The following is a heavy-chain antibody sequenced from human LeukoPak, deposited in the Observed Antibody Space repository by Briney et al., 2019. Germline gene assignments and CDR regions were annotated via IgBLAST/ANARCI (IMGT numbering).Heavy chain of an antibody. D-gene: IGHD3-10*01. CDR1: GFTFDDSG. V-gene: IGHV3-9*01. Sequence: PGRSLRLSCVASGFTFDDSGMHWVRQPPGKGLEWVSGISWKTDTVGYADSVKGRFTISRDYAKSSLYLQMHSLRPEDTALYYRVKGLLVRGVMPNWFDPWGQGTLVTVSS. J-gene: IGHJ5*02. CDR2: ISWKTDTV. CDR3: VKGLLVRGVMPNWFDP.